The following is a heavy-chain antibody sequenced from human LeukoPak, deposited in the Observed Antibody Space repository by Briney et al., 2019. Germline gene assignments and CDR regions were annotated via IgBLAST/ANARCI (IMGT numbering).Heavy chain of an antibody. CDR2: ISDRGSRT. CDR1: GITLSNYG. V-gene: IGHV3-23*01. Sequence: GGSLRLSCAVSGITLSNYGMSWVRQAPGKGLEWVAGISDRGSRTNYADAVKGRFTISTDHPKNTLYLQMNSLRAEDTAVYFCAKRGVVIRVILVGFHKEAYYFDSWGQGALVTVSS. J-gene: IGHJ4*02. D-gene: IGHD3-22*01. CDR3: AKRGVVIRVILVGFHKEAYYFDS.